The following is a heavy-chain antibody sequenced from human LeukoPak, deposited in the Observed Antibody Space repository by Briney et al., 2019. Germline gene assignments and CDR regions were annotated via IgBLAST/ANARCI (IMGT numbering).Heavy chain of an antibody. CDR2: IYYSGST. V-gene: IGHV4-39*07. D-gene: IGHD3-16*01. Sequence: PSETLSLTCTVSGGSISSSSYYWGWIRQPPGKGLEWIGSIYYSGSTYYNPSLKSRVTISVDTSKNQFSLKLSSVTAADTAVYYCAKEGRGITDYWGQGTLVTVSS. J-gene: IGHJ4*02. CDR3: AKEGRGITDY. CDR1: GGSISSSSYY.